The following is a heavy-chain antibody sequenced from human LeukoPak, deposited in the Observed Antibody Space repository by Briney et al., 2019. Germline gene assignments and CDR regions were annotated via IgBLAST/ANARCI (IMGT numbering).Heavy chain of an antibody. Sequence: GGSLRLSCAASGFTFSSYAMSWVRQAPGKGLEWVSAISGSGGSTYYADSVKGRFTISRDNAKNSLYLQINSLRAEDTAVYYCARARYYYDSSGPDYWGQGTLVTVSS. CDR1: GFTFSSYA. CDR2: ISGSGGST. CDR3: ARARYYYDSSGPDY. V-gene: IGHV3-23*01. J-gene: IGHJ4*02. D-gene: IGHD3-22*01.